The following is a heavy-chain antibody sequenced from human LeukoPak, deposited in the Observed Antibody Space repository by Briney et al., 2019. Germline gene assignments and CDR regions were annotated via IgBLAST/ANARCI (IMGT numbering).Heavy chain of an antibody. CDR2: IYSGGST. Sequence: PGGSLRLSCAASGFTFSSYAMSWVRQAPGKGLEWVSVIYSGGSTYYADSVKGRFTISRDNSKNTLYLQMNSLRAEDTAVYYCARASNLQYYDFWSGYLGYYGMDVWGQGTTVTVSS. CDR3: ARASNLQYYDFWSGYLGYYGMDV. J-gene: IGHJ6*02. V-gene: IGHV3-66*01. D-gene: IGHD3-3*01. CDR1: GFTFSSYA.